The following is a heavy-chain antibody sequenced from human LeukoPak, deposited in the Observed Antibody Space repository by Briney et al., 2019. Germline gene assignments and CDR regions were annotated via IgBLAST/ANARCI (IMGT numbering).Heavy chain of an antibody. D-gene: IGHD3-16*01. CDR1: GFTFSTYG. Sequence: GGSLRLSCAASGFTFSTYGMHWVGQAPGKGLEWVAAIWYDGSNKFYADSVKGRFTISRDNSKNTMYLQMNSLRAEDTAVYYCARGDFGVTFGGVFDYWGQGTLVTVSS. CDR2: IWYDGSNK. V-gene: IGHV3-33*01. J-gene: IGHJ4*02. CDR3: ARGDFGVTFGGVFDY.